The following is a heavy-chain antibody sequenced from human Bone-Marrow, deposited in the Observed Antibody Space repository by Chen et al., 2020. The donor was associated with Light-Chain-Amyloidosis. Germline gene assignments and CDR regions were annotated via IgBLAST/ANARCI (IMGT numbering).Heavy chain of an antibody. J-gene: IGHJ6*02. CDR2: INTANGYT. Sequence: QVQLVQSGAEVKKPGASVKVSCKASGYSFTNYVIHWVRQAPGQRLEWMGWINTANGYTKYSQKFQGRVTINRDTSASTAYMEVSSLRFEDTAVYYCARTPDATQYYYGMDVWGQGTTVTVSS. CDR1: GYSFTNYV. V-gene: IGHV1-3*04. D-gene: IGHD2-15*01. CDR3: ARTPDATQYYYGMDV.